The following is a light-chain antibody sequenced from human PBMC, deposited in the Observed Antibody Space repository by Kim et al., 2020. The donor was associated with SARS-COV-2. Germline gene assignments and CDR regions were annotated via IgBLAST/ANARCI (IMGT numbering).Light chain of an antibody. CDR1: SGHSSYA. V-gene: IGLV4-69*01. CDR2: VNSDGSH. J-gene: IGLJ3*02. CDR3: QTWGTGTWV. Sequence: QPVLTQSPSASASLGASVKLTCTLSSGHSSYAIAWHQQQPEKGPRYLMKVNSDGSHNKGDGIPDRFSGSSSGAERYLTISSLQSEDEADYYCQTWGTGTWVFGGGTQLTVL.